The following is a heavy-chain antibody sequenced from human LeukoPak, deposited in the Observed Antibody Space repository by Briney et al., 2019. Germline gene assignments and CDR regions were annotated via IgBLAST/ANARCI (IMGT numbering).Heavy chain of an antibody. Sequence: GGSLRLSCAASGFTFSSYAMHWVRQAPGKGPEWVAVISYDGSNKYYADSVKGRFTISRDNSKNTLYLQMNSLRAEDTAVYYCARAMSRTTVVDLGDYWGQGTLVTVSS. D-gene: IGHD4-23*01. CDR3: ARAMSRTTVVDLGDY. CDR2: ISYDGSNK. CDR1: GFTFSSYA. J-gene: IGHJ4*02. V-gene: IGHV3-30*01.